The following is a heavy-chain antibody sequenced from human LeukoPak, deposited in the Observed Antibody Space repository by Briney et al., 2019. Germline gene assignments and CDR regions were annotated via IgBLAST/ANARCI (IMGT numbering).Heavy chain of an antibody. V-gene: IGHV3-21*01. CDR1: GFTFNTHT. CDR2: ISGSGTNT. J-gene: IGHJ4*02. CDR3: ARDSGIVGATWY. Sequence: GGSLRLSCATSGFTFNTHTMHWVRQAPGKGLEWVSSISGSGTNTYYADSVKGRFTISRDNAKNSLYLQMNSLRAEDTAVYYCARDSGIVGATWYWGQGTLVTVSS. D-gene: IGHD1-26*01.